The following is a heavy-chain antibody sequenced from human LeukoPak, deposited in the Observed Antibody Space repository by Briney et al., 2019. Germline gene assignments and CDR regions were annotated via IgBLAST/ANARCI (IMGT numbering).Heavy chain of an antibody. CDR2: FDPEDGET. Sequence: AASVKVSCKASGGTFSSYAISWVRQAPGKGLEWMGGFDPEDGETIYAQKFQGRVTMTEDTSTDTAYMELSSLRSEDTAVYYCATGVIDYYGMDVWGQGTTVTVSS. D-gene: IGHD2/OR15-2a*01. CDR3: ATGVIDYYGMDV. J-gene: IGHJ6*02. V-gene: IGHV1-24*01. CDR1: GGTFSSYA.